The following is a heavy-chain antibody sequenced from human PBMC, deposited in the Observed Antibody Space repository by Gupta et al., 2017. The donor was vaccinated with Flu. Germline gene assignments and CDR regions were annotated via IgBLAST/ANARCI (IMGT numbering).Heavy chain of an antibody. CDR3: ARDSDYGGDFFES. Sequence: SSGSSFWSWIRQHPEQGLEWIVYSHHSGGSYYSPSLASRVTSSSDTSKNQFSMKLYSVTAADTAVDSCARDSDYGGDFFESWGRGTLVTVSA. D-gene: IGHD2-21*01. V-gene: IGHV4-31*02. CDR1: SSGSSF. CDR2: SHHSGGS. J-gene: IGHJ5*01.